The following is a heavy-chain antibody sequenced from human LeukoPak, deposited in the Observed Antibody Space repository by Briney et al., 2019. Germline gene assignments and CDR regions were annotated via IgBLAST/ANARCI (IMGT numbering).Heavy chain of an antibody. Sequence: PGGSLRLSCAGSGFSFSHYAINWVRQAPGKGLEWVSSITSSSDYIYYADSVKGRFTISRDNAKNLLYLQMNSLRAEDTAVYYCARGGYYFDYWGQGTLVTVSS. CDR3: ARGGYYFDY. CDR1: GFSFSHYA. CDR2: ITSSSDYI. V-gene: IGHV3-21*04. J-gene: IGHJ4*02.